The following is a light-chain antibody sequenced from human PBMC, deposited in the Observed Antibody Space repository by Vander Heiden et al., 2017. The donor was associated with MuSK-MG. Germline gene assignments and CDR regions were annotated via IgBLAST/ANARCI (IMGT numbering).Light chain of an antibody. V-gene: IGKV1-39*01. J-gene: IGKJ4*01. CDR1: RDISTY. CDR2: AAS. Sequence: DIQMTQSPSSLSAFVGDTVTITCRASRDISTYLNWYQQKQGKAPRLLIYAASKLQSGVPSRFSGSGPGRDFTLTVASLQAEDAAPYYCQQGDTTPPTTFAGGTTLEIQ. CDR3: QQGDTTPPTT.